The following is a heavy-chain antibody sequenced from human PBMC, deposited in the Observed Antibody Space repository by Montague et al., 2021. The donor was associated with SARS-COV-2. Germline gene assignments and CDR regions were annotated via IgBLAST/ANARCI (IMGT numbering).Heavy chain of an antibody. Sequence: SETLSLTCTVSGGSIRSRTYYWGWLRQPPGKGLVWIGCIYYSGSTYYNPSLKSRVTISVDTSKNQFSLKLNSVTAADTAVYFCVRVRGTGWFDPWGQGILVTVSA. J-gene: IGHJ5*02. CDR3: VRVRGTGWFDP. V-gene: IGHV4-39*01. D-gene: IGHD3-10*01. CDR2: IYYSGST. CDR1: GGSIRSRTYY.